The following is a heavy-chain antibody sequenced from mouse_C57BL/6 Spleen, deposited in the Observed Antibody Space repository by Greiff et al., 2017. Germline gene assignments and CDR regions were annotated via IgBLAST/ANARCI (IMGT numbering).Heavy chain of an antibody. CDR2: INPNNGGT. Sequence: VQLKESGPELVQPGASVKMSCKASGYTFTDYNMHWVKQSHGKSLEWIGYINPNNGGTSYNQKFKGKATLTVNKSSSTAYMELRSLTSEDSAVYDCARGYYAMDYWGQGTSVTVSS. CDR1: GYTFTDYN. J-gene: IGHJ4*01. CDR3: ARGYYAMDY. V-gene: IGHV1-22*01.